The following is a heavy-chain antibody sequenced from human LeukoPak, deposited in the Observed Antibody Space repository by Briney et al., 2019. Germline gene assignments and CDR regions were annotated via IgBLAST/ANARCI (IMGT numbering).Heavy chain of an antibody. V-gene: IGHV3-7*01. CDR2: IKQDGSEK. CDR1: GFTFSSYW. D-gene: IGHD3-22*01. Sequence: GGSLRLSCAASGFTFSSYWMSWVRQAPGKGLEWVANIKQDGSEKYYVDSVKGRFTISRDNAKNSLYLQMNSLRAEDTAVYYCARDQDYDSSGYYQTPYWYFDLWGRGTLVTVSS. J-gene: IGHJ2*01. CDR3: ARDQDYDSSGYYQTPYWYFDL.